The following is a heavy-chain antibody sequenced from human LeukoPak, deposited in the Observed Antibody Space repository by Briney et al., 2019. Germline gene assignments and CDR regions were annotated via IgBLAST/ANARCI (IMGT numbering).Heavy chain of an antibody. Sequence: PGGSLRLSCVASGFTFSNYEMNWVRQAPGKGLEWLSYIPGGGSPIYYADSVKGRFTVSRDNAKNSLFLQMNSLRAEDTAVYYCASLGAISVWGQGTLVTVSS. CDR3: ASLGAISV. CDR2: IPGGGSPI. J-gene: IGHJ4*02. CDR1: GFTFSNYE. D-gene: IGHD3-3*02. V-gene: IGHV3-48*03.